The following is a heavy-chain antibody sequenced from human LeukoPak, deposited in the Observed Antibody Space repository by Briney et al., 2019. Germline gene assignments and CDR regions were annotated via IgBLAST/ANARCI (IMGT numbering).Heavy chain of an antibody. J-gene: IGHJ4*02. CDR1: GYTFTSYA. Sequence: ASVKVSCKASGYTFTSYAMHWVCQAPGQRLEWMGWINAGNGNTKYSQEFQGRVTITRDTSASTAYMELSSLRSEDMAVYYCAREVPNYCGSGSYYDYWGQGTLVTVSS. CDR2: INAGNGNT. D-gene: IGHD3-10*01. CDR3: AREVPNYCGSGSYYDY. V-gene: IGHV1-3*03.